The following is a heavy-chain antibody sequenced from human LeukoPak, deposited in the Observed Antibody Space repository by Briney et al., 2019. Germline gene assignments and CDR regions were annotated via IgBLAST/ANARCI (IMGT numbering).Heavy chain of an antibody. D-gene: IGHD3-9*01. Sequence: GGSLRLSCAASGFTFSSYGMHWVRQAPGKGLEWVAVISYDGSNKYYADSVKGRFTISRDNSKNTLYLQMNSLRAEDTAVYYCANSYYDILTGYYSEITYWGQGTLVTVSS. V-gene: IGHV3-30*18. CDR2: ISYDGSNK. J-gene: IGHJ4*02. CDR3: ANSYYDILTGYYSEITY. CDR1: GFTFSSYG.